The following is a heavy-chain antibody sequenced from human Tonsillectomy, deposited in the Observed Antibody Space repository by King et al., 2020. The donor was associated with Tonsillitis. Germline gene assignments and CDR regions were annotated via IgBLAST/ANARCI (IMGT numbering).Heavy chain of an antibody. D-gene: IGHD7-27*01. CDR3: ARAVPNWGRDYYYGMDV. J-gene: IGHJ6*02. V-gene: IGHV3-13*01. CDR1: GFTFSNYN. Sequence: VQLVQSGGGLVQPGGSLRLSCAASGFTFSNYNMHWVRQATGKGLEWVSAIGTAGDTYYPGSVKGRFTISRENAKNSLYLQMNSLRAGDTAVYYCARAVPNWGRDYYYGMDVWGQGTTVPVSS. CDR2: IGTAGDT.